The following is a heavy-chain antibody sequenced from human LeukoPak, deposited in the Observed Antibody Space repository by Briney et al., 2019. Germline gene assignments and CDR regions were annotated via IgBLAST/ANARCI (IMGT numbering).Heavy chain of an antibody. V-gene: IGHV3-7*01. J-gene: IGHJ4*02. CDR1: GFLFSGDW. CDR3: ARDGLPVALNY. Sequence: GGSLRLSCAASGFLFSGDWMSWVRQAPGKGLEWVANINQDGSKKNYVDSVKGRFTISRDNAKNSLYLRMNSLRAEDTAVYYCARDGLPVALNYWGQGTLVTVSS. D-gene: IGHD2-2*01. CDR2: INQDGSKK.